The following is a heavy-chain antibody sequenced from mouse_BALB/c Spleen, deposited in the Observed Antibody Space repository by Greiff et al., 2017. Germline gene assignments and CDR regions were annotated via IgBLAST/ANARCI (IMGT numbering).Heavy chain of an antibody. CDR2: INPYNDGT. D-gene: IGHD2-2*01. CDR3: ARGGLRYAMDY. J-gene: IGHJ4*01. Sequence: EVQVVESGPELVKPGASVKMSCKASGYTFTSYVMHWVKQKPGQGLEWIGYINPYNDGTKYNEKFKGKATLTSDKSSSTAYMELSSLTSEDSAVYYCARGGLRYAMDYWGQGTSVTVSS. V-gene: IGHV1-14*01. CDR1: GYTFTSYV.